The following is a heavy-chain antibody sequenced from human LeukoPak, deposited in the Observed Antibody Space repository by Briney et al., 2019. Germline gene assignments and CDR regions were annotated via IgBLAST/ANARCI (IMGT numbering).Heavy chain of an antibody. CDR2: ISYDGSNK. V-gene: IGHV3-30*18. CDR3: AKSPLFIAAPLGFDY. CDR1: GFTFSSYG. J-gene: IGHJ4*02. Sequence: PGGSLRLSCAASGFTFSSYGMHWVRQAPGKGLEWVAVISYDGSNKYYADSVKGRFTISRDNSKNTLYLQMNSLRAEDTAVYYCAKSPLFIAAPLGFDYWGQGTLVTVSS. D-gene: IGHD6-13*01.